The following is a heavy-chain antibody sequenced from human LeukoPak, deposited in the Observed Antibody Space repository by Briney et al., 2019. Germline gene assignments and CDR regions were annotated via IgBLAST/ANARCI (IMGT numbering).Heavy chain of an antibody. V-gene: IGHV3-23*01. CDR3: AKGVPGYSSGWSYFHH. Sequence: PGGSLRLSCAASGFTITSYAMYWVRQAPGKGMEWVSGINANTGNTYYADSVKGRFSISRDYSKNSLFLQMNSLRDDDTAMYYCAKGVPGYSSGWSYFHHWGQGTLVTVFS. CDR2: INANTGNT. CDR1: GFTITSYA. D-gene: IGHD6-19*01. J-gene: IGHJ1*01.